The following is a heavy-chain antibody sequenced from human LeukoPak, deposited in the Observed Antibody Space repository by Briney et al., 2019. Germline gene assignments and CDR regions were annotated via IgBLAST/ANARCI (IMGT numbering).Heavy chain of an antibody. D-gene: IGHD2-21*02. V-gene: IGHV3-9*01. CDR3: AKDYCGGDCYSGWYFDF. CDR2: ISYNSDTI. J-gene: IGHJ2*01. CDR1: GFTFDDYA. Sequence: GRSLRLSCAASGFTFDDYAMHWVRQAPGKGLEWVSGISYNSDTIAYADSVKGRFTISRDNAKNSLYLQMNSLRAEDTALYYCAKDYCGGDCYSGWYFDFWGRGTLVTVSS.